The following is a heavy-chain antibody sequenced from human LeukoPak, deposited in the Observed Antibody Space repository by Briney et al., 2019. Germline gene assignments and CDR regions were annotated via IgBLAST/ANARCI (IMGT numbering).Heavy chain of an antibody. CDR3: ARDYRGWYDYFDY. CDR1: GFIFSSYA. CDR2: ISGSGGNT. J-gene: IGHJ4*02. Sequence: GGSLRLSCAASGFIFSSYAMSWVRQTPGKGLEWVSLISGSGGNTYYADSVKGRFTISRDNSKNTLYLQMNSLRAEDTAVYYCARDYRGWYDYFDYWGQGTLVTVSS. V-gene: IGHV3-23*01. D-gene: IGHD6-19*01.